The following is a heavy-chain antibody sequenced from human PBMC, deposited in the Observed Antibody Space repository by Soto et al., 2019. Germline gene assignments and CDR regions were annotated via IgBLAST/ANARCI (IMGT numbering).Heavy chain of an antibody. D-gene: IGHD7-27*01. V-gene: IGHV3-74*01. CDR2: IKSGGSST. CDR3: ARDLSWGSNWYYYMDV. CDR1: GFTFSSYW. J-gene: IGHJ6*03. Sequence: PGGSLRLSCAASGFTFSSYWMHWVRQAPGKGLVWVSRIKSGGSSTTYADSVKGRFTISRDNARNSLYLQMNSLRAEDTAVYYCARDLSWGSNWYYYMDVWGKGTTVTVSS.